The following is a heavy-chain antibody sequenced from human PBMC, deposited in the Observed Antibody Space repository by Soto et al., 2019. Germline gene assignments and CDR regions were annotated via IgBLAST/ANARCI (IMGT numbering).Heavy chain of an antibody. CDR1: GYTFTSYG. CDR3: ARVWVGSTRWLDDY. V-gene: IGHV1-18*04. D-gene: IGHD1-26*01. CDR2: ISAYNGNT. J-gene: IGHJ4*02. Sequence: QVQLVQSGAEVKKPGASVKVSCKASGYTFTSYGITWVRQAPGQGLEWMGWISAYNGNTNFAQKFQDRVTMTTDTSTSTAYMELRSLRSDDTALYYCARVWVGSTRWLDDYWGQGTLLTVSS.